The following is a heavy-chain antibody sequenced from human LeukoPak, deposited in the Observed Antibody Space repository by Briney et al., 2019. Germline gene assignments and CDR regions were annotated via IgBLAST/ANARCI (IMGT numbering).Heavy chain of an antibody. V-gene: IGHV4-59*01. Sequence: SETLSLTCTVSGGSISSYYWSWIRQPPAKGLEWIGYIYYSGSTNYNPSLKSRVTISVDTSKNQFSLKLSSVTAADTAVYYCARGLRSRGWYGHWYFDLWGRGTLVTVSS. CDR1: GGSISSYY. CDR3: ARGLRSRGWYGHWYFDL. D-gene: IGHD6-19*01. J-gene: IGHJ2*01. CDR2: IYYSGST.